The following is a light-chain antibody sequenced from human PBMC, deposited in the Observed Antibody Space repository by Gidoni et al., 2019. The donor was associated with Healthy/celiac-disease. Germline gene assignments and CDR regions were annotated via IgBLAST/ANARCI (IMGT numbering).Light chain of an antibody. Sequence: DIHMTQSPSSLSASVGDRVTITCRASQSISSYLNWYQQKPGKAPKLLIYAASSLQSGVPSRSSGSGSGTDFTITISSLQPEDFATYYCQQSYSTHPWTFGQGTKVEIK. J-gene: IGKJ1*01. CDR1: QSISSY. CDR2: AAS. CDR3: QQSYSTHPWT. V-gene: IGKV1-39*01.